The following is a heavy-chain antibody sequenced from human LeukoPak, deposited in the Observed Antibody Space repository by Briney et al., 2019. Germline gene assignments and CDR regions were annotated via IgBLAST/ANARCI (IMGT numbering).Heavy chain of an antibody. CDR3: ARWSGSVTARNYYYYMDV. J-gene: IGHJ6*03. CDR1: GGSISSYY. CDR2: IYYSGST. Sequence: SETLSLTCTVSGGSISSYYWSWIRQPPGKGLEWIGYIYYSGSTNYNPSLKRRVTISVDTSKNQFSLKLSSVTAADTAVYYCARWSGSVTARNYYYYMDVWGEGTTVTVSS. D-gene: IGHD6-6*01. V-gene: IGHV4-59*01.